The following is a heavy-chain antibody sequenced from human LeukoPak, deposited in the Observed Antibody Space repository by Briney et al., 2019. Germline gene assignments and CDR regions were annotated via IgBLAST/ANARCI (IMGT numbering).Heavy chain of an antibody. CDR3: AKTRGSGPFDY. V-gene: IGHV3-23*01. Sequence: GESLKISCKGSGSIFSSYGMSWVRQAPGKGLEWVSAISGSGGSTYYADSVKGRFTISRDNSKNTLYLQMNNLRAEDTAVYYCAKTRGSGPFDYWGQGTLVTVSS. CDR1: GSIFSSYG. D-gene: IGHD3-10*01. J-gene: IGHJ4*02. CDR2: ISGSGGST.